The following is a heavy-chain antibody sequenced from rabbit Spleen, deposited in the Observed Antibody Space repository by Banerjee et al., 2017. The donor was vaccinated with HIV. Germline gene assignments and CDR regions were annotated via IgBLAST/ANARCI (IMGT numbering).Heavy chain of an antibody. J-gene: IGHJ4*01. CDR1: EFSFSGNYY. CDR3: ARDLIYATNSGYYLNL. Sequence: QEQLVESGGGLVQPEGSLTLTCTASEFSFSGNYYMCWVRQAPGKGLEWIACIYAGSSGTTYYASWAKGRFTISKTSSTTVTLQMTSLTAADTATYFCARDLIYATNSGYYLNLWGPGTLVTVS. D-gene: IGHD1-1*01. CDR2: IYAGSSGTT. V-gene: IGHV1S45*01.